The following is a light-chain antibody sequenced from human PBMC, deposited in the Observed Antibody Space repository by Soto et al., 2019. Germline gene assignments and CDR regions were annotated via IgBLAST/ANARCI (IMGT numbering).Light chain of an antibody. CDR1: SSDVGVYTY. CDR2: AVI. J-gene: IGLJ1*01. V-gene: IGLV2-11*01. CDR3: CSYAGDYTFV. Sequence: QSAMIQPRSVSGSPGQSVTISCTGTSSDVGVYTYVSWYRQQPGKAPKLMIYAVITLTSAVPDRFSGSKSGNTASLTISGLQAEDESDYYCCSYAGDYTFVFGTGTKVTVL.